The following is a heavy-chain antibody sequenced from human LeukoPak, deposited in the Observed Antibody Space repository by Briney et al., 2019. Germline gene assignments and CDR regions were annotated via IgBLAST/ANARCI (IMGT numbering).Heavy chain of an antibody. CDR1: GGSISSSNYY. D-gene: IGHD6-13*01. V-gene: IGHV4-61*02. J-gene: IGHJ4*02. Sequence: SETLSLTCTVSGGSISSSNYYWSWIRQPAGKGLEWIGRIYTSGSTNYNPSLKSRVTISVDTSKNQFSLKLSSVTAADTAVYYCARALDIIAAAPDWGQGTLVTVSS. CDR3: ARALDIIAAAPD. CDR2: IYTSGST.